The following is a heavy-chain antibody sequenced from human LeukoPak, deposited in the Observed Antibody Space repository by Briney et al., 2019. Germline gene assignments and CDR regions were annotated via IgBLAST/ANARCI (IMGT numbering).Heavy chain of an antibody. Sequence: SETLSLTCTVSGGSISSSSYYWGWIRQPPGKGLEWIGNIFYSGSTYYKPSLKSRVTISGDTSKNQFSLKLSSVTAADTAVYYCARGRYYDSSGYFFDYWGQGTLVTVSS. CDR3: ARGRYYDSSGYFFDY. V-gene: IGHV4-39*07. CDR1: GGSISSSSYY. J-gene: IGHJ4*02. D-gene: IGHD3-22*01. CDR2: IFYSGST.